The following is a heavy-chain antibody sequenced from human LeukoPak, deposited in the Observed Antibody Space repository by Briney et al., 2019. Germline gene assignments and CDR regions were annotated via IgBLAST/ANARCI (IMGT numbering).Heavy chain of an antibody. D-gene: IGHD3-10*01. CDR2: ISSSSSYI. J-gene: IGHJ4*02. V-gene: IGHV3-21*01. CDR3: ARVRQGVPDY. CDR1: GFTFSSYS. Sequence: GGSLRLSYAASGFTFSSYSMNWVRQAPGKGLEWVSSISSSSSYIYYADSVKGRFTISRDNAKNSLYLQMNSLRAEDTAVYYCARVRQGVPDYWGQGTLVTVSS.